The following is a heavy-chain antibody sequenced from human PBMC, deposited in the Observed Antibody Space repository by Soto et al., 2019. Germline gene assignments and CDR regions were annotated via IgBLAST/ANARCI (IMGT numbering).Heavy chain of an antibody. CDR2: ISSRSTFI. CDR1: GFTFSNYS. V-gene: IGHV3-21*01. D-gene: IGHD2-2*02. CDR3: ARVAGYGSSTSCYKTDP. J-gene: IGHJ5*02. Sequence: PGGSLRLSCVASGFTFSNYSINWVRQAPRKGLEWVSSISSRSTFIYYADSVKGRFTISRDNAKNSLYLQMNSLRAEDTAVYYCARVAGYGSSTSCYKTDPWGQGTLVTVSS.